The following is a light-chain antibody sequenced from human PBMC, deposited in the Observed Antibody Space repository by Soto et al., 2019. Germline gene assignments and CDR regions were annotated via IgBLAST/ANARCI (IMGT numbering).Light chain of an antibody. CDR3: SSYTSTSRYV. CDR2: EVN. V-gene: IGLV2-18*02. CDR1: SSDVGKYDR. Sequence: QSALTQPPSVSGSPGQSVTISCTGTSSDVGKYDRVSWYQQPPGTAPKLKIHEVNNRPSGVPARFSGSKSGNTASITISGFQAEDEADYYCSSYTSTSRYVFGAGTKVTVL. J-gene: IGLJ1*01.